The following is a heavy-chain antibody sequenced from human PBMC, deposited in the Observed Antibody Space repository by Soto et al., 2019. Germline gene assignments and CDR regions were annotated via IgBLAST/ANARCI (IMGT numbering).Heavy chain of an antibody. D-gene: IGHD6-19*01. J-gene: IGHJ4*02. Sequence: EVQLVESGGGLVQPGGSLRLSCAASDFVFSNYEMSWVRQAPGKGLESIAYISSSGGIKYYADSVKGRFTILRDNSKNSLYLQMNSLKAEDTALYFCARGHYRSGWFHCWGQGTLVTVSS. CDR3: ARGHYRSGWFHC. CDR2: ISSSGGIK. CDR1: DFVFSNYE. V-gene: IGHV3-48*03.